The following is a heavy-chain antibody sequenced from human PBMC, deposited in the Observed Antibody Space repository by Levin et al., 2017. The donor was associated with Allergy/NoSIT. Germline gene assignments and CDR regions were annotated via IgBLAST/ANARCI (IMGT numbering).Heavy chain of an antibody. CDR1: GGSVSSGSYY. CDR2: IYYSGST. V-gene: IGHV4-61*01. CDR3: AREEMATIMGY. J-gene: IGHJ4*02. D-gene: IGHD5-24*01. Sequence: SETLSLTCTVSGGSVSSGSYYWSWIRQPPGKGLEWIGYIYYSGSTNYNPSLKSRVTISVDTSKNQFSLKLSSVTAADTAVYYCAREEMATIMGYWGQGTLVTVSS.